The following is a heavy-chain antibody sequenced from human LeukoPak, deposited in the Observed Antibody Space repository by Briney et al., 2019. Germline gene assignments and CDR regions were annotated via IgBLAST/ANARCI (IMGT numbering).Heavy chain of an antibody. Sequence: GGSLRLSCAASGFTFSSHGMNWVRQAPGKGLEWVSGISPNGVITYYADSVKGRFTISRDNSKGTVYLQMNSLRPEDTAVYYCAKEGGYGELSSYFDYWGQGTLVTVSS. D-gene: IGHD3-16*02. CDR2: ISPNGVIT. CDR1: GFTFSSHG. CDR3: AKEGGYGELSSYFDY. J-gene: IGHJ4*02. V-gene: IGHV3-23*01.